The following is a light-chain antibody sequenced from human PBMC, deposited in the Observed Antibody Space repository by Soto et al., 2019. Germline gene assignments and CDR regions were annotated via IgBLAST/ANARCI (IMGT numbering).Light chain of an antibody. J-gene: IGKJ2*01. CDR2: DAS. V-gene: IGKV3-15*01. CDR3: QQYINWPYT. CDR1: QTISNK. Sequence: EIVMTQSPATLSVSPGERAALSCRASQTISNKLAWYQQKPGQTPSLFIYDASARAGGVPARFSGSGSGTEFSLTISSLQSADLAVYYCQQYINWPYTFGQGTKLEI.